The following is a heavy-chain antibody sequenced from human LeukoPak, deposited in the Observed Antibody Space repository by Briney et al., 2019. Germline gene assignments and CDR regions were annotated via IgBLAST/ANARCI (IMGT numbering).Heavy chain of an antibody. CDR2: ISANRGAT. D-gene: IGHD1-26*01. CDR1: EYTFKDYY. J-gene: IGHJ4*02. Sequence: ASVKVSCKASEYTFKDYYMHWVRQAPGQGLEWMGWISANRGATKYAQKFQGRVTMTRDTFISTVYMDLSRLTSDDTAVYYCARDGVREGHDGSLFDYWGQGTLVTVSS. V-gene: IGHV1-2*02. CDR3: ARDGVREGHDGSLFDY.